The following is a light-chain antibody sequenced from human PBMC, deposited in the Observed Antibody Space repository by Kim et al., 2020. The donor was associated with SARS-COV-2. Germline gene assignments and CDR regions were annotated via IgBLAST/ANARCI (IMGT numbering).Light chain of an antibody. Sequence: SPGGRATLPCMASQSVGGSYSAWYQQKPGQAPRLLIYDASSRAIGVPDRFSGSGSGTDFTLTISRLEPEDFAVYYCQQYGASPQTFGQGTKVDIK. CDR3: QQYGASPQT. J-gene: IGKJ1*01. CDR2: DAS. V-gene: IGKV3-20*01. CDR1: QSVGGSY.